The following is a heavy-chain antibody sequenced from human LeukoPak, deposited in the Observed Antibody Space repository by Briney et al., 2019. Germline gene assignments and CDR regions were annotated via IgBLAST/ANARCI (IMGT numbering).Heavy chain of an antibody. V-gene: IGHV3-48*01. CDR1: GFTFSTYS. CDR3: ASPAGALIDC. Sequence: GGSLRLSCAASGFTFSTYSMSWVRQAPGKGLEWISYISRSSRAKYYADSVRGRFTISRDNSKNTLYLQMNSLRAEDTAVYYCASPAGALIDCWGQGTLVIVSS. D-gene: IGHD6-19*01. J-gene: IGHJ4*02. CDR2: ISRSSRAK.